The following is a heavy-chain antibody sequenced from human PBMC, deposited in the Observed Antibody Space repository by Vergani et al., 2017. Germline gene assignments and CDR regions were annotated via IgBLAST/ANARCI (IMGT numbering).Heavy chain of an antibody. D-gene: IGHD1-26*01. CDR2: ISGSGGST. CDR1: GFTFSSYA. CDR3: AKDRGVRWELPTIDY. V-gene: IGHV3-23*01. J-gene: IGHJ4*02. Sequence: EVQLLESGGGLVQPGGSLRLSCAASGFTFSSYAMSWVRQAPGKGLEWVSAISGSGGSTYYADSVKGRFTISSDNSKNTLYLQMNSLRAEDTAVYYCAKDRGVRWELPTIDYWGQGTLVTVSS.